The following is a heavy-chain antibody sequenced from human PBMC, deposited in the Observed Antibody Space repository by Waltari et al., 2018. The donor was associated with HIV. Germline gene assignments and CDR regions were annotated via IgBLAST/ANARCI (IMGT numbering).Heavy chain of an antibody. Sequence: QVQLQESGAGLVKPSETPALTCAVSGYSISSGSSWGWDRQPPGKGREWIGSLYHSGDTSYNPSLKSRISISLDTSKNHFSLKLSSVTAADTAVYFCARAVLRYFDNWFDPWGQGTLVTVS. CDR2: LYHSGDT. CDR1: GYSISSGSS. J-gene: IGHJ5*02. D-gene: IGHD3-9*01. CDR3: ARAVLRYFDNWFDP. V-gene: IGHV4-38-2*01.